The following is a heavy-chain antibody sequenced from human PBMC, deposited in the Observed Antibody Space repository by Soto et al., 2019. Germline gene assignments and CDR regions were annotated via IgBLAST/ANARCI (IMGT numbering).Heavy chain of an antibody. V-gene: IGHV3-23*01. D-gene: IGHD1-1*01. CDR2: ISGSGGNT. CDR3: AIYLCGTTPPYSFDY. Sequence: WGSLRLSCAASGFTFSSYAMIWFRQAPGRGLEWVSAISGSGGNTFYADSVKGRFTISRDNSRNTLYLQMNSLRAEDTAVYYFAIYLCGTTPPYSFDYRGQGPRVTFSS. J-gene: IGHJ4*02. CDR1: GFTFSSYA.